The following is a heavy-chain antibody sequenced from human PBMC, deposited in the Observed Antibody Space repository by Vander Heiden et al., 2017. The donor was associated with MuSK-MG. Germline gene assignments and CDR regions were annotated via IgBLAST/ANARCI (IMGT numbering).Heavy chain of an antibody. CDR3: ARDTRNNWFDP. D-gene: IGHD2-15*01. Sequence: QVQLQESGPGLVKPSETLSLTCTVSGGSISSYYWSWIRQPPGKGLEWIGYIYYSGSTNYNPSLKSRVTISVDTSKNQFSLKLSSVTAADTAVYYCARDTRNNWFDPWGQGTLVTVSS. J-gene: IGHJ5*02. CDR1: GGSISSYY. V-gene: IGHV4-59*01. CDR2: IYYSGST.